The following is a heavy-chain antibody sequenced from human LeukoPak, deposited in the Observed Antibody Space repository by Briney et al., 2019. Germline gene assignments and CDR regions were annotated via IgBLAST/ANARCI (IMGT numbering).Heavy chain of an antibody. D-gene: IGHD3-10*01. J-gene: IGHJ4*02. CDR2: FSSSGST. CDR3: ARRPYRMVRGVLGYDY. V-gene: IGHV4-59*12. CDR1: GDSISNYY. Sequence: SETLSLTCTVSGDSISNYYWSWIRQPPGKGLEWIGYFSSSGSTNYNPSLESRVTISVDTSKNQFSLKLSSVTAADTAVYYCARRPYRMVRGVLGYDYWGQGTLVTVSS.